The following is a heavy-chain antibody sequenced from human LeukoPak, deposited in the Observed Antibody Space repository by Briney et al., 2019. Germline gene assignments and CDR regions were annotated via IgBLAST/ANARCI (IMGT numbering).Heavy chain of an antibody. CDR1: GFTFSSYW. V-gene: IGHV3-74*01. CDR2: INSDGSST. J-gene: IGHJ4*02. D-gene: IGHD2-15*01. Sequence: GGSLRLSCAASGFTFSSYWMHWVRQAPGKGRVWVSRINSDGSSTSYADSVKGRFTISRDNAKNTLYLQMNSLRAEDTAVYYCAREVVVVAATSGLDYWGQGTLVTVSS. CDR3: AREVVVVAATSGLDY.